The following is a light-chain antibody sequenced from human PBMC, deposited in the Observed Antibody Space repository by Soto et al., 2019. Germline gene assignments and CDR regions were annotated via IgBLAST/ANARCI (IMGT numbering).Light chain of an antibody. Sequence: IVLTQSQATLSLSPGERATLSCRASHTISSSYLAWYQQKPGQAPRLLIHGASTRATGIPARFSGSGSGTEFTLTITSLQSEDFAVYYCQQYNYWPPITFGQGTRLAIK. V-gene: IGKV3-15*01. CDR1: HTISSSY. J-gene: IGKJ5*01. CDR2: GAS. CDR3: QQYNYWPPIT.